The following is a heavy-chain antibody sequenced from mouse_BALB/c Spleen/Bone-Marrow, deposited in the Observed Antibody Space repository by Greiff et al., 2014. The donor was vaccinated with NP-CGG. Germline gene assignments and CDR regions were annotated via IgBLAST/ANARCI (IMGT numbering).Heavy chain of an antibody. D-gene: IGHD1-1*01. J-gene: IGHJ3*01. CDR1: GLNIKDTY. Sequence: VQLKQSGAELVKPGASVKLSCTASGLNIKDTYMHWVKQRPGQGLEWIGRIDPANGNTKYDPKFQGKATITADTSSNTAYLQLSSLTSEDTAVYYCAPYYYGSSLFAYWGQGTLVTVSA. V-gene: IGHV14-3*02. CDR3: APYYYGSSLFAY. CDR2: IDPANGNT.